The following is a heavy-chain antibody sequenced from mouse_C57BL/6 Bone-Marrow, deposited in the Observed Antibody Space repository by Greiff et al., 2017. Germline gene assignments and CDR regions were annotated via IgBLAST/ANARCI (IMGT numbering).Heavy chain of an antibody. CDR3: AATSVVYWYFDD. CDR1: GYTFTSYG. D-gene: IGHD1-1*01. CDR2: IYPRSGNT. J-gene: IGHJ1*03. Sequence: VQLQESGAELARPGASVKLSCKASGYTFTSYGISWVKQRAGQGLEWIGVIYPRSGNTYYNEKFKGKATLTVDKSSSPAYMQRRSLTSEDSAVYFGAATSVVYWYFDDWGTGTTVTVSS. V-gene: IGHV1-81*01.